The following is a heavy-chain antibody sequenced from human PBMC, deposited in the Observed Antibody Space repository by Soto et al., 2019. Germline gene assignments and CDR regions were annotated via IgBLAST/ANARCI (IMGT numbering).Heavy chain of an antibody. CDR3: AKDSGIGSSWYLAVDWFDP. CDR1: GFTFSSYA. Sequence: PGGSLRLSCAASGFTFSSYAMSWVRQAPGKGLEWVSAISGSGGSTYYADSVKGRFTISRDNSKNTLYLQMNSLRAEDTAVYYCAKDSGIGSSWYLAVDWFDPWGQGTLVTVSS. D-gene: IGHD6-13*01. V-gene: IGHV3-23*01. CDR2: ISGSGGST. J-gene: IGHJ5*02.